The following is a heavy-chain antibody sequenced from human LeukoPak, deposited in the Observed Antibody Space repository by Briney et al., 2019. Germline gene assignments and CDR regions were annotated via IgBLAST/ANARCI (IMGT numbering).Heavy chain of an antibody. D-gene: IGHD3-16*01. CDR3: ARHWV. CDR2: ISGGGYRT. Sequence: PGGSLRLSCAASGFTFSGCDMSGLRQARGGGREWVSSISGGGYRTSYADSVKGRFTISRDNSKNTLYLQMNSLRAEDAAVYYCARHWVWGQGTLVTVSS. J-gene: IGHJ4*02. CDR1: GFTFSGCD. V-gene: IGHV3-23*01.